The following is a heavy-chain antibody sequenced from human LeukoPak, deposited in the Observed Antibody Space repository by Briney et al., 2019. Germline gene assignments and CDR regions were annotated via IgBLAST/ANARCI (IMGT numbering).Heavy chain of an antibody. Sequence: PSETLSLTCTVSGASISSSSYYWGWIRQPPGKGLEWIGSIYYSGSTYYNPSLKSRVTISVDTSKNHFSLKLSSVTAADTAVYYCATRGRARDYWGQGTLVTVSS. CDR3: ATRGRARDY. D-gene: IGHD3-10*01. CDR2: IYYSGST. CDR1: GASISSSSYY. J-gene: IGHJ4*02. V-gene: IGHV4-39*02.